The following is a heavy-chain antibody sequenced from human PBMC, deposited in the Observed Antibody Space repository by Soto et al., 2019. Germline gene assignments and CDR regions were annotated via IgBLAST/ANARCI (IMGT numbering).Heavy chain of an antibody. CDR3: ARLTTVVTNWFDP. J-gene: IGHJ5*02. D-gene: IGHD4-17*01. CDR1: GGSISSGGYY. Sequence: SETLSLTXTVSGGSISSGGYYWSWIRQHPGKGLEWIGYIYYSGSTYYNPSLKSRVTISVDTSKNQFSLKLSSVTAADTAVYYCARLTTVVTNWFDPWGQGTLVTVSS. V-gene: IGHV4-31*03. CDR2: IYYSGST.